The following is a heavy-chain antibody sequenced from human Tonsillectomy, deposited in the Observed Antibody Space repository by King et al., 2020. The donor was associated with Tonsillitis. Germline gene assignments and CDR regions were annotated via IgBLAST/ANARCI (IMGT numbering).Heavy chain of an antibody. J-gene: IGHJ3*02. CDR2: FKSDGNRT. CDR3: ARDSEYCTNGVCYTPAFDI. V-gene: IGHV3-74*01. Sequence: VQLVESGGGLVQTGGSLRLSCAVSGFTISSYWMYWVRQAPGKGLVWVSRFKSDGNRTSYADSVRGRFTISRDNAKNTLNLQMNSLRAEDTAVYYCARDSEYCTNGVCYTPAFDIWGQGTMVTVSS. D-gene: IGHD2-8*01. CDR1: GFTISSYW.